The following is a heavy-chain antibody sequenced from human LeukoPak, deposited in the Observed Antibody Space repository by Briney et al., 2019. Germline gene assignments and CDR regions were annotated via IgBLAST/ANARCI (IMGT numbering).Heavy chain of an antibody. CDR3: AKAFCSEKQCTLDS. D-gene: IGHD3-3*01. V-gene: IGHV3-72*01. J-gene: IGHJ4*02. CDR2: IRKKVNSYTT. CDR1: GFTFSAHY. Sequence: GGPLRLSCAASGFTFSAHYMDWVRQAPGKGLEWVGRIRKKVNSYTTVYAASVKGRFTISRDDSTNSVFLQMNSLKTEDTAVYYCAKAFCSEKQCTLDSWGQGTLVSVSS.